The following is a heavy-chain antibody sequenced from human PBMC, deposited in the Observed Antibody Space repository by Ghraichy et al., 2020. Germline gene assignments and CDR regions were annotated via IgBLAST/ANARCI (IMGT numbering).Heavy chain of an antibody. V-gene: IGHV4-34*01. CDR1: GGSFRGYY. CDR2: INHSGST. CDR3: ARGRNLLTPPLAYFDY. Sequence: SETLSLTCAVYGGSFRGYYWSWIRQPPGKGLEWIGEINHSGSTNYNPSLKSRVTISVDTSKNQFSLKLSSVTAADTAVYYCARGRNLLTPPLAYFDYWGQGTLVTVSS. D-gene: IGHD4/OR15-4a*01. J-gene: IGHJ4*02.